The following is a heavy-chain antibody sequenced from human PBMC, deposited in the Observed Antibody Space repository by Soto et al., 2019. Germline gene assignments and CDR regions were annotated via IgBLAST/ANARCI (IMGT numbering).Heavy chain of an antibody. CDR2: IWYDGSNK. J-gene: IGHJ4*02. D-gene: IGHD2-8*02. V-gene: IGHV3-33*01. CDR1: GFTFSSYG. CDR3: ARDWSPRSYYFDY. Sequence: QVQLVESGGGVVQPGRSLRLSCAASGFTFSSYGMHWVRQAPGKGLEWVAVIWYDGSNKYYADSVKGRFTISRDNSKNTLYLQMNSRRAEDTAVYYCARDWSPRSYYFDYWGQGTLVTVSS.